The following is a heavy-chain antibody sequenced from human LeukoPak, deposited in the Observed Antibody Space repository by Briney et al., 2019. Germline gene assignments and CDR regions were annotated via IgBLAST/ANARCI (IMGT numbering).Heavy chain of an antibody. CDR3: ARGATIMTTASKYNWFDP. D-gene: IGHD3-16*01. J-gene: IGHJ5*02. V-gene: IGHV1-2*02. CDR1: GYTFTGYY. Sequence: GASVKVSCKASGYTFTGYYMHWVRQAPGQGLEWMGWINPNSGGTNYAQKFQGRVTMTRDTSISTAYMELSRLRSDDTAVYYCARGATIMTTASKYNWFDPWGQGTLVTVSS. CDR2: INPNSGGT.